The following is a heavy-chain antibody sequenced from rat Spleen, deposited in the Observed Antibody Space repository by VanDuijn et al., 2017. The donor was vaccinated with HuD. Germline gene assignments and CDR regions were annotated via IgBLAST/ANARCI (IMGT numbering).Heavy chain of an antibody. V-gene: IGHV5-22*01. D-gene: IGHD1-10*01. CDR2: ISFDGSTT. CDR1: GFTFRNYD. CDR3: TTENYWFAY. J-gene: IGHJ3*01. Sequence: EVQLVESGGGLVQPGRSMKLSCAASGFTFRNYDMAWVRQAPTKGPEWVASISFDGSTTYYRDSVRGRFTISRDDTKSTLYLQMNSLRSEDTATYYCTTENYWFAYWGQGTLVTVSS.